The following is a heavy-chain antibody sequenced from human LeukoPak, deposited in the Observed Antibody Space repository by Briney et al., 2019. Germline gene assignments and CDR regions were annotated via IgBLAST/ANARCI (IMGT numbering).Heavy chain of an antibody. CDR2: IYYSGST. CDR1: GGSISSYY. CDR3: ARVGEEGVPDY. D-gene: IGHD3-10*01. J-gene: IGHJ4*02. V-gene: IGHV4-59*01. Sequence: PSETLPLTCTVSGGSISSYYWSWIRQPPGKGLEWIGYIYYSGSTNYNPSLKSRVTISVDTSKNQFSLKLSSVTAADTAVYYCARVGEEGVPDYWGQGTLVTVSS.